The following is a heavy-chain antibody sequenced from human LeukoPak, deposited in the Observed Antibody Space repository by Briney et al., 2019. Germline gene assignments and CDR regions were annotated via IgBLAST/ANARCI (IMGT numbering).Heavy chain of an antibody. J-gene: IGHJ4*02. CDR1: GGSISSGSYY. CDR2: IYTSGST. Sequence: PSQTLSLTCTVSGGSISSGSYYWSWIRQPAGKGLEWIGRIYTSGSTNYNPSLKSRVTISVDTSKNQFSLKLSSVTAADTAVYYFAGQEREYGGYYDYWGQGTLVTVSS. CDR3: AGQEREYGGYYDY. V-gene: IGHV4-61*02. D-gene: IGHD4/OR15-4a*01.